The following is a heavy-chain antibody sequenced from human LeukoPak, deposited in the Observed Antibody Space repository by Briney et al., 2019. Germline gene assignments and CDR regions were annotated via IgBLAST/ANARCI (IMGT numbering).Heavy chain of an antibody. CDR1: GGSISSYC. Sequence: PSETLSLTCTVSGATVSGGSISSYCWSWIRQPAGKGLEWIGRIYTSGTTNYNPSLKSRVTMSVDTSKNQFSLKLSSVTAADTAVYYCASVDTVMVRHAFDIWGQGTMVTVSS. J-gene: IGHJ3*02. CDR3: ASVDTVMVRHAFDI. CDR2: IYTSGTT. D-gene: IGHD5-18*01. V-gene: IGHV4-4*07.